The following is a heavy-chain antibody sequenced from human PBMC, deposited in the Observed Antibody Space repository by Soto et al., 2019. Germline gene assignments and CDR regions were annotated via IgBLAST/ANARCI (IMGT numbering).Heavy chain of an antibody. J-gene: IGHJ4*02. D-gene: IGHD6-19*01. CDR1: GFSFSNSA. Sequence: PGGSLRLSCAASGFSFSNSAMQWVRQAPGKGLEWVAGISFDGNNKYYADSVEGRFTISRDNSKNTLYLQMNSLRAEDTAVYYCAREYSSGWFDYWGQGTLVTVSS. CDR2: ISFDGNNK. CDR3: AREYSSGWFDY. V-gene: IGHV3-30-3*01.